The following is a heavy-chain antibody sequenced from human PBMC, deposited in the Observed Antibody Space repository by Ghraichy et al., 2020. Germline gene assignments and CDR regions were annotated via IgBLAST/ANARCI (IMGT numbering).Heavy chain of an antibody. CDR3: ARDRSLAS. J-gene: IGHJ5*02. V-gene: IGHV3-7*03. CDR2: IKQDGSQK. Sequence: GGSLRLSCAASGFTFSSYSMSWVRQAPGKGLEWVANIKQDGSQKYYVDSVKGRFTISRDNAKNPLYLQMNSLGAEDTAVYYCARDRSLASWGQGALVTVSS. CDR1: GFTFSSYS. D-gene: IGHD3-16*02.